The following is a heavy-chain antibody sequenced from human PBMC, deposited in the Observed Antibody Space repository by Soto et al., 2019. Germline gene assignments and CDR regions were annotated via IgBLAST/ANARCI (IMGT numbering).Heavy chain of an antibody. CDR2: IGADNSDT. CDR3: ARDWRGAEGFDP. CDR1: GYTFPPYG. Sequence: QVQLVQSGPEVKKPGGSVKVSCKASGYTFPPYGFSWVRQAPGQGLEWVGWIGADNSDTTYAQKFQGRVTMTIDTATTTSYMELRSLTTDDTAVYFCARDWRGAEGFDPWGQGTLVTVSS. V-gene: IGHV1-18*04. D-gene: IGHD3-3*01. J-gene: IGHJ5*02.